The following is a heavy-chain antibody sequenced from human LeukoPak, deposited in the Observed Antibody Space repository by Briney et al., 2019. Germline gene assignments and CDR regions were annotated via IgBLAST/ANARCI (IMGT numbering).Heavy chain of an antibody. CDR2: ITTYNGNT. D-gene: IGHD3-10*01. J-gene: IGHJ5*02. CDR1: GGTFSSYA. Sequence: GASVKVSCKASGGTFSSYAISWVRQAPGQGLEWMGWITTYNGNTNYAQKLQGRVTMTTDTSTSTAYMELRSLRSDDTAVYYCARQMYGSGSNWFDPWGQGTLVTVSS. CDR3: ARQMYGSGSNWFDP. V-gene: IGHV1-18*01.